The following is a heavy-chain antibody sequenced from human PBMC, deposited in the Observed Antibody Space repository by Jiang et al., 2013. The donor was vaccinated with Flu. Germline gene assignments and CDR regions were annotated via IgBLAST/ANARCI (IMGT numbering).Heavy chain of an antibody. Sequence: QLLESGGGLVQPGGSLRLSCAASGFTFSSYAMSWVRQAPGKGLEWVSAISGSGGSTYYADSVKGRFTISRDNSKNTLYLQMNSLRAEDTAVYYCAKDAPPPPSSGWYRGYYYYYYMDVWGKGTTVTVSS. D-gene: IGHD6-19*01. CDR1: GFTFSSYA. V-gene: IGHV3-23*01. J-gene: IGHJ6*03. CDR3: AKDAPPPPSSGWYRGYYYYYYMDV. CDR2: ISGSGGST.